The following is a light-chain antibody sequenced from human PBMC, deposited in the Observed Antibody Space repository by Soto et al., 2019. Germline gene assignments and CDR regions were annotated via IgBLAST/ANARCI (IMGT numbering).Light chain of an antibody. Sequence: QSVLTQPPSASGTPGQRVTISCSGSSSNIGSSYVYWFQQLPGAAPKLLIYRNNQGPSGVPDRFSGSKSDTSASLAISGLRSEDEADYYCAAWDDSLSGLVFGGGTKLTVL. V-gene: IGLV1-47*01. CDR3: AAWDDSLSGLV. CDR2: RNN. J-gene: IGLJ2*01. CDR1: SSNIGSSY.